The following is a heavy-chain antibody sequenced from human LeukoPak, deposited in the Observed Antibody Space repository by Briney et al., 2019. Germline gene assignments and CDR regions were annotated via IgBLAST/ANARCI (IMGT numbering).Heavy chain of an antibody. CDR1: GFTFSSYS. V-gene: IGHV3-48*01. CDR2: ISPSSTIT. CDR3: ARDRLGDCTGISCYIDAFDI. J-gene: IGHJ3*02. D-gene: IGHD2-2*02. Sequence: PGGSLRLSCAASGFTFSSYSMSWVRQAPGKGLEWVSYISPSSTITHSADSVKGRFTISRDNARNSLYLQMSSLRAEDTAVYYCARDRLGDCTGISCYIDAFDIWGQGTVVTVSS.